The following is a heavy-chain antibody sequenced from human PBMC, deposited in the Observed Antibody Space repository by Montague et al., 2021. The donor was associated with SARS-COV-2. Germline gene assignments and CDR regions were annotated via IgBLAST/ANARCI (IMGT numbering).Heavy chain of an antibody. J-gene: IGHJ3*02. Sequence: SETRSLTCTVSGGSITGYYWGWLRRSPGKGLEWIAYIYDGGAVNXNPSLGSRVTISTDTSKNQLSLKVNSVTAADTAVYYCVRDHPYGGPRGAYDIGGQGTVVTVSS. CDR3: VRDHPYGGPRGAYDI. D-gene: IGHD4-23*01. V-gene: IGHV4-59*01. CDR2: IYDGGAV. CDR1: GGSITGYY.